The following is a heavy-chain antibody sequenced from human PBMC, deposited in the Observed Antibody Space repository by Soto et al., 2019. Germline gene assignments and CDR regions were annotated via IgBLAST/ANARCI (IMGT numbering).Heavy chain of an antibody. D-gene: IGHD1-26*01. CDR2: ISSSGSTI. V-gene: IGHV3-48*03. Sequence: EVQLVESGGGLVQPGGSLRLSCAASGFSFNTYEMNWVRQAPGKGLEWVSYISSSGSTIYYADSVKGRFTVSRDNGKNSLYLQMNSMRAEDTAVYYCAYGGSCDYWGQGTQVTVSS. CDR1: GFSFNTYE. J-gene: IGHJ4*02. CDR3: AYGGSCDY.